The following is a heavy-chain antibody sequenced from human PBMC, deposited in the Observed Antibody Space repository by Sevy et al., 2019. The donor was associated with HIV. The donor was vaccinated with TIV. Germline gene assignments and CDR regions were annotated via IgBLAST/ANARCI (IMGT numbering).Heavy chain of an antibody. D-gene: IGHD4-17*01. Sequence: GGSLRLSCAASGFTFSSYSMNWVRQAPGKGLEWVSYISSSTIYYADSVKGRFTISRDNAKNSLYLQMNSLRDEDTAVYYCARGHDYGDYGGYYYYYMDVWGKGTTVTVSS. V-gene: IGHV3-48*02. CDR1: GFTFSSYS. J-gene: IGHJ6*03. CDR3: ARGHDYGDYGGYYYYYMDV. CDR2: ISSSTI.